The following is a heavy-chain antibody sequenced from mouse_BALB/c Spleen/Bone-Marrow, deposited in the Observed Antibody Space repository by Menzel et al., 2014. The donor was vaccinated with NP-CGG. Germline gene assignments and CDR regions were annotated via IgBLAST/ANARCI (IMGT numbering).Heavy chain of an antibody. D-gene: IGHD2-4*01. Sequence: EVKLVGSGGGLVQPGGSRKLSCAASGFTFSSFGMHWVRQAPEKGLEWVASTSRGSSTIYYADTVKGRFTISRDNPKNTVFLQMSSVSSEDTGMYYCARSGFYYDCVGKSYYAMYYWGQGSSGTVSS. CDR2: TSRGSSTI. V-gene: IGHV5-17*02. J-gene: IGHJ4*01. CDR1: GFTFSSFG. CDR3: ARSGFYYDCVGKSYYAMYY.